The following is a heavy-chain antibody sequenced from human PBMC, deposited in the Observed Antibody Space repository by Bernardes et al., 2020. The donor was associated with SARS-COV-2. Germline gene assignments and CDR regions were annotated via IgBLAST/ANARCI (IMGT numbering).Heavy chain of an antibody. CDR2: SHAEDDET. V-gene: IGHV1-24*01. J-gene: IGHJ4*02. D-gene: IGHD6-13*01. CDR3: ATAVVHIAAVGTVGNFDF. Sequence: ASVKVSCKLSGYTLNEVSMHWVRQAPGEGLEWMGGSHAEDDETLYARKFQGRVTMTEDTSTDTSYMELSGLTSDDTAVYYCATAVVHIAAVGTVGNFDFWGKGTLVTVSS. CDR1: GYTLNEVS.